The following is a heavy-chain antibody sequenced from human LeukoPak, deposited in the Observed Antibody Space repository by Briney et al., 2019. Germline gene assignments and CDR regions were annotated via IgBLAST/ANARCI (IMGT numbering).Heavy chain of an antibody. V-gene: IGHV4-38-2*01. D-gene: IGHD5-12*01. J-gene: IGHJ4*02. CDR3: ARGPSGYEGNDY. Sequence: PSETLSLTCAVSGYSISSGYYWGWIRQPPGKGLEWIGSIYHSGSTYYNPSLKSRVTISVDTSKNQFSPKLSSVTAADTAVYYCARGPSGYEGNDYWGQGTLVTVFS. CDR2: IYHSGST. CDR1: GYSISSGYY.